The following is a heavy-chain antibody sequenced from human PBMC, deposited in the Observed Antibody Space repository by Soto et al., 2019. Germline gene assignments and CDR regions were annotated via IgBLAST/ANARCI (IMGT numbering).Heavy chain of an antibody. V-gene: IGHV3-48*02. D-gene: IGHD2-15*01. CDR3: ARGCSGGSCYSRPFDY. Sequence: PGGSLRLSCAASGFTFSSYSMNWVRQAPGKGLEWVSYISSNSSTIYYADSVKGRFTISRDNAKNSLYLQMNSLRDEDTAVYYCARGCSGGSCYSRPFDYWGQGTLVTVSS. CDR1: GFTFSSYS. J-gene: IGHJ4*02. CDR2: ISSNSSTI.